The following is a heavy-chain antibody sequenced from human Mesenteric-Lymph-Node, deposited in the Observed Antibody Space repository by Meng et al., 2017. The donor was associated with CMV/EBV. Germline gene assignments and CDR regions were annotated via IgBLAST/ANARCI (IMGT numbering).Heavy chain of an antibody. J-gene: IGHJ4*02. D-gene: IGHD3-10*01. CDR2: ISCNSGST. V-gene: IGHV3-9*01. CDR3: AITYYYGSGSYG. Sequence: GGSLRLSCAASGFTFDDYAMHWVRQAPGKGLEWVSGISCNSGSTGYVDSVKGRFTISRDNAKNSLYLQMNSLRAEDTALYYCAITYYYGSGSYGWGQGTLVTVSS. CDR1: GFTFDDYA.